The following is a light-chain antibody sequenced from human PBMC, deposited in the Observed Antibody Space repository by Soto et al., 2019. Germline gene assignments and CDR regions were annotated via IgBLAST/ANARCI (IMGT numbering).Light chain of an antibody. V-gene: IGKV3-20*01. Sequence: ELVLTQSPGTLSLSPGERATLSFRASRGVSSGYLAWYQQKPGQAPRPLIYAASNRATGIPGRFSGSGFGTDFTLTLSRLEPEDFAVYYCQQYGSSPRGTFGQGTKVDIK. CDR3: QQYGSSPRGT. CDR2: AAS. J-gene: IGKJ1*01. CDR1: RGVSSGY.